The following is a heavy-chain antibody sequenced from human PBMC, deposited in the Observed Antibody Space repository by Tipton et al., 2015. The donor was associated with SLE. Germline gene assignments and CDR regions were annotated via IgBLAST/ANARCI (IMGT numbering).Heavy chain of an antibody. CDR2: IKQDGSEK. CDR3: ARRGYSYGYSFDY. J-gene: IGHJ4*02. D-gene: IGHD5-18*01. CDR1: GFTFSSYW. V-gene: IGHV3-7*05. Sequence: SLRLSCAASGFTFSSYWMSWVRQAPGKGLEWVANIKQDGSEKYYVDSVKGRFTISRDNAKNSLYLQMNSLRAEDTAVYYCARRGYSYGYSFDYWGQGTLVTVSS.